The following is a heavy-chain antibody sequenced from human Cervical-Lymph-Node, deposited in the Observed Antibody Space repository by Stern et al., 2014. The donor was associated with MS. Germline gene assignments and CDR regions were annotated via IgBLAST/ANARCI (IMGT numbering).Heavy chain of an antibody. Sequence: VQLVESGPGLVKPSETLSLTCTVSGGSVSSGSYYWSWIRQPPGKGLEWIGYIYYSGSTNYNPSLKSRVTISVDTSKNQFSLKLSSVTAADTAVYYCARGFVEMGYWGQGTLVTVSS. CDR1: GGSVSSGSYY. CDR3: ARGFVEMGY. V-gene: IGHV4-61*01. D-gene: IGHD5-24*01. J-gene: IGHJ4*02. CDR2: IYYSGST.